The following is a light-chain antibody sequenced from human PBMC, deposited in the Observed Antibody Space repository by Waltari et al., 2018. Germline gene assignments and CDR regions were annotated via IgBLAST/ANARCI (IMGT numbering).Light chain of an antibody. V-gene: IGKV3-15*01. J-gene: IGKJ2*01. CDR2: GAS. CDR1: QSVASY. Sequence: VLTQSPVTLSVSPWETVTLSCRASQSVASYLARYQQKSGQAPRLLIYGASSIANGVRARFSGGGAATEVTRTISGLQSEDFAVYYCQQDGKLNPYTFGQGTKLEIK. CDR3: QQDGKLNPYT.